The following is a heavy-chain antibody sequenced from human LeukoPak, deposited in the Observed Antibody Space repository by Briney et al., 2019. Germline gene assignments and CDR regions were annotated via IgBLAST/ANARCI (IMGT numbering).Heavy chain of an antibody. CDR1: GFTVSSNY. V-gene: IGHV3-53*01. CDR2: IYSGGST. Sequence: GGSLRLSCAASGFTVSSNYMNWVRQAPGKGLEWVSVIYSGGSTYYADSVKGRFTISRDNYKNTLYLQMNSRRAEGTAVYYCARAPMSAFAYWGQGPLVTVSS. CDR3: ARAPMSAFAY. J-gene: IGHJ4*02.